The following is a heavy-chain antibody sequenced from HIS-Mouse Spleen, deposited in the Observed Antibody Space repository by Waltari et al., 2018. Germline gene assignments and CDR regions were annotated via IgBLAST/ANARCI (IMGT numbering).Heavy chain of an antibody. D-gene: IGHD3-3*01. CDR1: GYTFTGYY. CDR3: ARGRYYDFWSGNWFDP. Sequence: QVQLVQSGAEVKKPGASGKVSCKASGYTFTGYYMHWVRQAPGQGLEWMGWVNATSRGTMFAQKFHGRVTMTMDTSISTSYMEMSRLRSGDTAVYYCARGRYYDFWSGNWFDPWGQGTLVTVSS. V-gene: IGHV1-2*02. J-gene: IGHJ5*02. CDR2: VNATSRGT.